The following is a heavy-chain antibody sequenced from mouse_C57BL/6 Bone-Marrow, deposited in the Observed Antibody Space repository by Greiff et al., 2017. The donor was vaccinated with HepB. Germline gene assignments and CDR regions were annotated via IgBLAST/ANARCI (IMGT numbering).Heavy chain of an antibody. CDR1: GFNIKDDN. D-gene: IGHD1-1*01. CDR2: IDPENGDT. CDR3: TVFTTVVATGDY. V-gene: IGHV14-4*01. J-gene: IGHJ2*01. Sequence: VQLQQSGAELVRPGASVKLSCTASGFNIKDDNMHWVKQRPEQGLEWIGWIDPENGDTEYASKFQGKATITADTSSNTAYLQLSSLTSEDTAVYYCTVFTTVVATGDYWGQGTTLTVSS.